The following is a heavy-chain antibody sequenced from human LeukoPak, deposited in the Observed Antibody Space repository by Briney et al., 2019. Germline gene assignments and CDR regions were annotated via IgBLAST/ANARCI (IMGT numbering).Heavy chain of an antibody. J-gene: IGHJ5*02. CDR1: GYTFTDYY. CDR2: INCNSGAT. V-gene: IGHV1-2*02. Sequence: ASVKVSCKASGYTFTDYYMHWVRQAPGQGLEWMGWINCNSGATDFAEKFQGRITMTRDTSISTVYMELRRLTSDDMAIYYCARIPHYYVSSGNSPNYFDPWGQGTRVTISS. CDR3: ARIPHYYVSSGNSPNYFDP. D-gene: IGHD3-22*01.